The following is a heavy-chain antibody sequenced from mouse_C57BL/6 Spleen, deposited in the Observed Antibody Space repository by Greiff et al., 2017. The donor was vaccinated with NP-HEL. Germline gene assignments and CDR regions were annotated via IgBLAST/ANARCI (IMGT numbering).Heavy chain of an antibody. CDR3: AVRYFDY. J-gene: IGHJ2*01. D-gene: IGHD3-3*01. V-gene: IGHV1-15*01. CDR2: IDPETGGT. Sequence: VQLQQSGAELVRPGASVTLSCKASGYTFTDYEMHWVKQTPVHGLAWIGAIDPETGGTAYNQKFKGKAILTADKSSSTAYMELRSLTSEDSAVYYSAVRYFDYWGQGTTLTVSS. CDR1: GYTFTDYE.